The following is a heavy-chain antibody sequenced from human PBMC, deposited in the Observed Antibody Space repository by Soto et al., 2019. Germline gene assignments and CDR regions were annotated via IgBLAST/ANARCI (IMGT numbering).Heavy chain of an antibody. CDR1: GFAFSSYW. D-gene: IGHD3-22*01. J-gene: IGHJ4*02. CDR2: IKQDGSEK. CDR3: ARDRYLYYYDSKNFDY. V-gene: IGHV3-7*03. Sequence: GGSLRLSCAASGFAFSSYWMSWVRQAPGKGLEWVANIKQDGSEKYYVDSVKGRFTISRDNAKNSLYLQMNSLRAKDTAVYYCARDRYLYYYDSKNFDYWGQGTLVTVSS.